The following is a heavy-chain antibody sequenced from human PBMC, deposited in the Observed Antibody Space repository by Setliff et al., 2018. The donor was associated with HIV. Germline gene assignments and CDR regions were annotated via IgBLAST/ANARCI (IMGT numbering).Heavy chain of an antibody. CDR3: AVGVVWNDYYLSEDLDI. CDR1: GFTFSSFA. CDR2: IRGYDEAT. J-gene: IGHJ3*02. Sequence: LRLSCAASGFTFSSFAMTWVRQAPGKGLEWVTTIRGYDEATHYADAVKGRFTISRDNSKSTVFLQLDSLRAEDTALYYCAVGVVWNDYYLSEDLDIWGQGTMVTVSS. V-gene: IGHV3-23*01. D-gene: IGHD3-3*01.